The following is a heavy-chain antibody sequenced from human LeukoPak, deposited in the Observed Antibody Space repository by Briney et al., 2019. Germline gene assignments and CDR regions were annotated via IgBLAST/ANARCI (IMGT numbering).Heavy chain of an antibody. V-gene: IGHV1-2*02. J-gene: IGHJ4*02. CDR2: INIDSGGT. CDR1: GYTFTGYH. D-gene: IGHD1-1*01. CDR3: VFEPSDWKYFAY. Sequence: GESLKISCKGSGYTFTGYHMHWVRQAPGQGLEWLGCINIDSGGTYFIEKFRGRVTVTRDTSIGASYMELTGLTSDDTAVYYCVFEPSDWKYFAYWGQGALVTVSS.